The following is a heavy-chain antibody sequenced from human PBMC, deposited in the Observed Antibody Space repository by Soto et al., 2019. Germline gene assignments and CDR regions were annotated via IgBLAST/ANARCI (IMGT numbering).Heavy chain of an antibody. Sequence: SAGSLRLSCAASGFIFSSYAMHVVCQAPGKGLECVAIISYDGSNRYYADSVKGRFTISRDNSKNTVYLQMNSLRAEDTAVYYCARGQTVMYYFDYWGQGTLVTVSS. CDR2: ISYDGSNR. J-gene: IGHJ4*02. V-gene: IGHV3-30-3*01. CDR3: ARGQTVMYYFDY. D-gene: IGHD2-21*02. CDR1: GFIFSSYA.